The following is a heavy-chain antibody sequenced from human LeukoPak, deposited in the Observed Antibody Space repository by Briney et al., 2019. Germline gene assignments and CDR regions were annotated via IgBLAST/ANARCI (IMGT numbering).Heavy chain of an antibody. Sequence: PGGSLTLSCTASGLTFSNYATTWVRQAPGKGLEWVSSITGSGRGTYYADSVKGRFSVSRDNSQNTVFLHMNSLRADDTALYYCSTDPNGDYVGAFDMWGPGTMVTVSS. CDR2: ITGSGRGT. D-gene: IGHD4-17*01. CDR3: STDPNGDYVGAFDM. V-gene: IGHV3-23*01. CDR1: GLTFSNYA. J-gene: IGHJ3*02.